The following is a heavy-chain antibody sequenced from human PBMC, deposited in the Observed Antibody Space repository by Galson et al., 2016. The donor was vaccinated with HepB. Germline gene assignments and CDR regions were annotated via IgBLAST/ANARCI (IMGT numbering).Heavy chain of an antibody. D-gene: IGHD3-16*01. J-gene: IGHJ4*02. V-gene: IGHV3-7*04. CDR1: GFTLSRYW. CDR3: TRDIAAFGGVME. Sequence: SLRLSCAGSGFTLSRYWMSWVRQAPGKGLEWVANIKGDGSEKKYVDSVKGRFTISRDNAKNSVYLQMNSLRAEDTAVYYCTRDIAAFGGVMEWGQGTLVTIS. CDR2: IKGDGSEK.